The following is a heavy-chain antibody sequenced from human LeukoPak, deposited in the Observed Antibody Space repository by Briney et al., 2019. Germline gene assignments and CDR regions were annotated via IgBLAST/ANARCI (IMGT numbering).Heavy chain of an antibody. D-gene: IGHD3-3*01. CDR2: ISGSGGST. Sequence: GGSLRLSCAASGFTFSSYAMSWVRQAPGKGLEWVSAISGSGGSTYYADSVKGRFTISRDNSKNTLYPQMNSLRAEDTAVYHCAKTQYDFWSDCPDDNWFDPWGQGTLVTVSS. CDR3: AKTQYDFWSDCPDDNWFDP. J-gene: IGHJ5*02. V-gene: IGHV3-23*01. CDR1: GFTFSSYA.